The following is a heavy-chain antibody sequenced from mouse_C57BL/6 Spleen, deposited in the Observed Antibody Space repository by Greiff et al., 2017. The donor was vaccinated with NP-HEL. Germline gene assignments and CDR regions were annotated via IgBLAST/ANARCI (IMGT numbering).Heavy chain of an antibody. Sequence: VQRVESGAELVRPGASVTLSCKASGYTFTDYEMHWVKQTPVHGLEWIGAIDPETGGTAYNQKFKGKAILTADKSSSTAYMELRSLTSEDSAVYYCTRSFYGSSPWFAYWGQGTLVTVSA. CDR3: TRSFYGSSPWFAY. V-gene: IGHV1-15*01. CDR1: GYTFTDYE. D-gene: IGHD1-1*01. J-gene: IGHJ3*01. CDR2: IDPETGGT.